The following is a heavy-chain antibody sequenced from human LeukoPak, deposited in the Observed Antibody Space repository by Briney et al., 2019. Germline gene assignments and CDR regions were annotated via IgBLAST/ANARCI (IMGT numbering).Heavy chain of an antibody. CDR2: IIPIFGTA. CDR3: ARGILGYCSSTSCLYYYYYMDV. CDR1: GGTFSSYA. V-gene: IGHV1-69*06. Sequence: GSSVKVSCKASGGTFSSYAISWVRQAPGQGLEWMGGIIPIFGTANYAQKFQGRVTITADKSTSTAYMELSSLRSEDTAVYYCARGILGYCSSTSCLYYYYYMDVWGKGTTVTVSS. D-gene: IGHD2-2*01. J-gene: IGHJ6*03.